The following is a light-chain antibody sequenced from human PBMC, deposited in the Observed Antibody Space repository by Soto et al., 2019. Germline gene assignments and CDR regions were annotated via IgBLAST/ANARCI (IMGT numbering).Light chain of an antibody. CDR2: GAS. Sequence: EIVLTQAPGTLSLSPGERATLSCRASQSVSSNYLAWYQQKPGQAPRLVIYGASSRATGIPDRFSGSGSGTVSTRTISRLEPEDSAVYHCQQYGRSPLTFGGGTKVEIK. CDR3: QQYGRSPLT. CDR1: QSVSSNY. V-gene: IGKV3-20*01. J-gene: IGKJ4*01.